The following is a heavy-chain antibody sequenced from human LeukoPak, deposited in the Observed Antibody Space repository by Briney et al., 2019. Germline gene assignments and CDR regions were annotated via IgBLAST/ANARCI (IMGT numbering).Heavy chain of an antibody. Sequence: SETLSLTCAVYGGPFSGYYWSWIRQPPGKGLEWIGEINHSGSTNYNPSLKSRVTISVDTSKNQFSLKLSSVTAADTAVYYCARGNYDYVWGGIDYWGQGTLVTVSS. D-gene: IGHD3-16*01. V-gene: IGHV4-34*01. CDR3: ARGNYDYVWGGIDY. J-gene: IGHJ4*02. CDR1: GGPFSGYY. CDR2: INHSGST.